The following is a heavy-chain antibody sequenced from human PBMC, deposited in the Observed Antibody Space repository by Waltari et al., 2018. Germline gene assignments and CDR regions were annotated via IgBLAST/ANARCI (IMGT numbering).Heavy chain of an antibody. J-gene: IGHJ3*02. V-gene: IGHV1-69-2*01. D-gene: IGHD3-22*01. CDR2: VDPEDGET. CDR1: GSTFTDYY. Sequence: EVQLVQSGAEVKKPGATVKISCKASGSTFTDYYMHWVQQAPGKGLEWMGRVDPEDGETIYAEKFQGRVTITADTSTDTAYMELSSLRSEDTAVYYCATLDRYYDSSGNLGAFDIWGQGTMVTVSS. CDR3: ATLDRYYDSSGNLGAFDI.